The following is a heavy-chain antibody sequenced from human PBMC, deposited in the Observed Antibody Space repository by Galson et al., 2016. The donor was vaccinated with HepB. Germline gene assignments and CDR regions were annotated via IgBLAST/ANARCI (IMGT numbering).Heavy chain of an antibody. CDR1: GFTFSGSA. CDR2: IRSKANSYAT. D-gene: IGHD4-23*01. V-gene: IGHV3-73*01. CDR3: AKGRSGGNPFFFYAMDV. Sequence: SLRLSCAASGFTFSGSAMHWVRQASGKGLEWVGRIRSKANSYATAYAASVKGRFTISRDNAKNSLYLQMNSLRAEDTALYYCAKGRSGGNPFFFYAMDVWGQGTTVTVSS. J-gene: IGHJ6*02.